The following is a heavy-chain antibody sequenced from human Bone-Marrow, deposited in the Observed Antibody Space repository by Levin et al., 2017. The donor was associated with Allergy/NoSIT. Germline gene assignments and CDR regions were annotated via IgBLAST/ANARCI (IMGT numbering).Heavy chain of an antibody. CDR3: ARVRYCNSSDCPTAWHYMDV. CDR2: ITISGTSV. D-gene: IGHD2/OR15-2a*01. V-gene: IGHV3-21*01. CDR1: GITFSTYS. Sequence: GGSLRLSCAVSGITFSTYSLNWVRQSPGKGLEWVSYITISGTSVYYADSVKGRFTISRDNARNSLYLQMDSLRADDTAVYYCARVRYCNSSDCPTAWHYMDVWGKGTAVTVSS. J-gene: IGHJ6*03.